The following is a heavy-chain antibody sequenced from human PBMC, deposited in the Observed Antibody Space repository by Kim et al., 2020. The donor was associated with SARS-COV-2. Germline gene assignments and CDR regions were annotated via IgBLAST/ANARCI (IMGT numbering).Heavy chain of an antibody. J-gene: IGHJ4*02. CDR1: GFTLGIHV. CDR3: AKQGVAAMTPFDS. Sequence: GGSLRLSCEVSGFTLGIHVMTWVRQTPGKGLEWVSTLRGSGGATYYADSVQSRFSVSRDNSKNTLYLQMNSLRADDTAVYYCAKQGVAAMTPFDSWGQGTLVTVSS. V-gene: IGHV3-23*01. D-gene: IGHD3-3*01. CDR2: LRGSGGAT.